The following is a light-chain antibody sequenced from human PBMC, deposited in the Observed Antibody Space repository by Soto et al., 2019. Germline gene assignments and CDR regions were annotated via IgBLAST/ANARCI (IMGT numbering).Light chain of an antibody. CDR2: DES. CDR3: QVWHSSSEHYV. J-gene: IGLJ1*01. CDR1: NIGSKT. V-gene: IGLV3-21*02. Sequence: SYELTQPPSVSVAPGQTARITWGGDNIGSKTVHWYQQKSGQAPVLVVYDESDRPSGIPERFSGSNSGNTATLTISRVEAGDEADYYCQVWHSSSEHYVFGTGTK.